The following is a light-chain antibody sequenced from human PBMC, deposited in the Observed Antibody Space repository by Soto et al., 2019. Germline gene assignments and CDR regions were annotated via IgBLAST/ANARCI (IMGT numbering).Light chain of an antibody. CDR2: GAS. Sequence: EIVMTQSPATLSMSPGQRVTLSCRASQSVSSNLAWNQQKPGQAPRLLIYGASTRATGIPDRFSGSGSGTEFTLTISILQSEDIAVYYCQQYNIWPWTFGQGTKVEIK. CDR3: QQYNIWPWT. CDR1: QSVSSN. J-gene: IGKJ1*01. V-gene: IGKV3-15*01.